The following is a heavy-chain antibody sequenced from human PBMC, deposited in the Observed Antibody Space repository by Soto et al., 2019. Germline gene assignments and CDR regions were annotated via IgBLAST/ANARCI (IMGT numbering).Heavy chain of an antibody. CDR2: IYSGGET. CDR1: GFTVSDNY. Sequence: EVQLVESGGGVIQPGGSLRISCAASGFTVSDNYMSWIRQAPGKGLEWVSVIYSGGETYYADSVEGRFTISRDKSKNSLFLQMSSLRAEETAVYFCARTRLYDASGYYYYYYGMDVWGQGTAVTVSS. D-gene: IGHD3-22*01. J-gene: IGHJ6*02. V-gene: IGHV3-53*01. CDR3: ARTRLYDASGYYYYYYGMDV.